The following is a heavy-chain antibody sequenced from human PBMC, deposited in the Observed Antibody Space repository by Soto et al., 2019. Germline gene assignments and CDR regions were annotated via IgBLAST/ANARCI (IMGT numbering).Heavy chain of an antibody. V-gene: IGHV4-31*03. CDR1: GGSISSGGYY. CDR3: ARDDTNYGEDAFDI. Sequence: QVQLQESGPGLVKPSQTLSLTCTVSGGSISSGGYYWSLIRQHPGKGLEWIGYIYYSGSTYYNPSLKRRVTISVDTSKSQFSLKLSSVTAADTAVYYCARDDTNYGEDAFDIWGQGTMVTVSS. CDR2: IYYSGST. J-gene: IGHJ3*02. D-gene: IGHD4-17*01.